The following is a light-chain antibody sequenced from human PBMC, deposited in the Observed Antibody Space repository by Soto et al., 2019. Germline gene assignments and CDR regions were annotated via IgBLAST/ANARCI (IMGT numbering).Light chain of an antibody. CDR3: QQYGSSPWT. CDR1: HSLSSY. V-gene: IGKV3-20*01. Sequence: EIVLTQSPGTLSLSPGERVTLSCRATHSLSSYLAWYQHIPGQAPRLLIYGASSRATGIPDRFSGSGSGTDFTLTIDRLEPEDFAVYYCQQYGSSPWTFGQGTKVEIK. CDR2: GAS. J-gene: IGKJ1*01.